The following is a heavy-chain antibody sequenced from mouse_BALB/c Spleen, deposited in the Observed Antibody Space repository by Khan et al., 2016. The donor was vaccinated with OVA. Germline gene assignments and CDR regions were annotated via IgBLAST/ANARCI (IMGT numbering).Heavy chain of an antibody. V-gene: IGHV2-6-1*01. CDR2: IWSDGSI. J-gene: IGHJ4*01. CDR3: ARQPYYHYNIMDY. CDR1: GFSLTNYG. D-gene: IGHD2-10*01. Sequence: QMQLEESGPGLVAPSQSLSITCTISGFSLTNYGIHWIRQPPGKGLEWLVVIWSDGSITYYPALKSRLTISKDNSKSKVSLKMNSIQTDDTAIYFGARQPYYHYNIMDYWGQGTSVTVSS.